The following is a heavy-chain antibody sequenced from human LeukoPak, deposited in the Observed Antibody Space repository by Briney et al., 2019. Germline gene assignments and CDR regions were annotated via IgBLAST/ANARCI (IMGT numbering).Heavy chain of an antibody. CDR3: AAIHYDILTGYYSGPRYFDY. J-gene: IGHJ4*02. D-gene: IGHD3-9*01. CDR1: GYTFTDYY. CDR2: INPNSGDT. Sequence: ASVKVSCKASGYTFTDYYLHWVRQAPGQGLEWMGWINPNSGDTDYAQKFQGRVTMTRDTSISTAYMELSSLRSEDTAVYYCAAIHYDILTGYYSGPRYFDYWGQGTLVTVSS. V-gene: IGHV1-2*02.